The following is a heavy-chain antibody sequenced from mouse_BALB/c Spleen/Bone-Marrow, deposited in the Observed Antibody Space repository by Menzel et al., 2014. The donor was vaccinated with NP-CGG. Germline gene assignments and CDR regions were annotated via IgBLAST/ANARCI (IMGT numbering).Heavy chain of an antibody. J-gene: IGHJ3*01. CDR3: ARGGGYGSSWFAY. V-gene: IGHV1-77*01. D-gene: IGHD1-1*01. CDR1: GYTFTDYV. Sequence: QVQLQQSGPELVKPGASVKMSCKASGYTFTDYVISWVKQRTGQGLEWIGEIYSGSGSTYYNEKFKGKATLTADKSSNTAYMQLGSLTSEDSAVYFCARGGGYGSSWFAYWGQGTLVTVSA. CDR2: IYSGSGST.